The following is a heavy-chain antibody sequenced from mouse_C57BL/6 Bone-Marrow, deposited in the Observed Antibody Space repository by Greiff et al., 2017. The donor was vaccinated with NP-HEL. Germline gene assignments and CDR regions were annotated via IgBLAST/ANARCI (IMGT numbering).Heavy chain of an antibody. CDR1: GYTFTSYG. D-gene: IGHD1-1*01. J-gene: IGHJ3*01. Sequence: QVQLQQSGAELARPGASVKLSCKASGYTFTSYGISWVKQRTGQGLEWIGELYPRSGNTYYNEKFKGKATLTADKSSSPAYMELRSLTSEDSAVYFCARRSIDYYGSSLFAYWGQGTLVTVSA. CDR2: LYPRSGNT. CDR3: ARRSIDYYGSSLFAY. V-gene: IGHV1-81*01.